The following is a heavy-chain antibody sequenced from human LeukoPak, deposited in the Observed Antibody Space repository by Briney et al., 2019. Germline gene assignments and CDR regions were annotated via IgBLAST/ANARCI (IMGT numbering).Heavy chain of an antibody. Sequence: PSETLSLTCAVSGYSISSAYYWGWIRQPPGKGLEWIGSIYHSGSAYYNPSLKSRVAISVDTSKNQFSVTLSSVTAADTAVYYCASYNSGWYYFDYWGQGTLVTVSS. V-gene: IGHV4-38-2*01. CDR2: IYHSGSA. CDR3: ASYNSGWYYFDY. J-gene: IGHJ4*02. CDR1: GYSISSAYY. D-gene: IGHD6-19*01.